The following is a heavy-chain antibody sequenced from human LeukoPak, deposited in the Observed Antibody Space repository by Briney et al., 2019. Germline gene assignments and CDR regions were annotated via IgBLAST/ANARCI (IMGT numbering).Heavy chain of an antibody. CDR3: ARDHNAAVWLVGATYYGDYVHAFDN. V-gene: IGHV4-59*01. CDR2: IYYSGST. J-gene: IGHJ3*02. CDR1: GGSISSYY. D-gene: IGHD4-17*01. Sequence: SETLSLTCTVSGGSISSYYWSWIRQPPGKGLEWIGYIYYSGSTNYNPSLKSRVTISVDTSKNQFSLKLSSVTAADTAVYYCARDHNAAVWLVGATYYGDYVHAFDNWGQGTMVTVSS.